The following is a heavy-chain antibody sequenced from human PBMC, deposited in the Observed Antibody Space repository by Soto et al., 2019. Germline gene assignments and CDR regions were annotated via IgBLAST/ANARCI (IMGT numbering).Heavy chain of an antibody. Sequence: GGSLRLSCAASGLTFSSYWMHWVRQAPGMGLVWVSRRNSDGSSTSYADSVKGRFTISRDNAKNTLYLQMNSLRAEDTAVYYCAGALGYYGMDVWGQGTTVTVSS. J-gene: IGHJ6*02. CDR1: GLTFSSYW. V-gene: IGHV3-74*01. CDR3: AGALGYYGMDV. CDR2: RNSDGSST.